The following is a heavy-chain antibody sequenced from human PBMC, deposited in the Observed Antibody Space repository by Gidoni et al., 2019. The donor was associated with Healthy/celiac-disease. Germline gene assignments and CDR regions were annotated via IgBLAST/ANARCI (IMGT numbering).Heavy chain of an antibody. CDR1: CGSISSGSYY. D-gene: IGHD3-22*01. J-gene: IGHJ4*02. V-gene: IGHV4-61*02. CDR2: IYTSGST. Sequence: QVQLQESGPGLVKPSQILSLTCTVSCGSISSGSYYWSWIRPPAGKGLEWIGRIYTSGSTNYNPSLKSRVTISVDTTKNQFSLKLSSVTAADTAAYYCASEDGYYYDSSGYYLGYWGQGTLVTVSS. CDR3: ASEDGYYYDSSGYYLGY.